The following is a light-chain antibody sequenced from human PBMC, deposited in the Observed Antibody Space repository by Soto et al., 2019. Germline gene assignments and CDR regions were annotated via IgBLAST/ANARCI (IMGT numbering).Light chain of an antibody. Sequence: EIVMTQSPATLSVSPGERATLSCRASQSVSSNLAWYQQKPGQAPRLLIYRTSTRATGIPARFSGSGSGTEFTLTISSLQSEDFAAYYCQQYNNWPKMFGQGTKVDIK. CDR1: QSVSSN. CDR2: RTS. V-gene: IGKV3-15*01. J-gene: IGKJ1*01. CDR3: QQYNNWPKM.